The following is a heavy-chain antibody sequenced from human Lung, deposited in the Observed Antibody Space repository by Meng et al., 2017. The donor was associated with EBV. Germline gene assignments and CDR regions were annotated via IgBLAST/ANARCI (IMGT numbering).Heavy chain of an antibody. J-gene: IGHJ4*02. V-gene: IGHV4-4*02. CDR1: GGSIRNDQW. Sequence: QGRLQKWGAGLLKPSETLSLTCAVYGGSIRNDQWWSWVRQAPGKGLEWIGEIYHSGRTNYNPPVKSRVSMSVDKSQNHFSLRLSSVTAADTAVYYCTTLYGDSISWGQGTLVTVSS. D-gene: IGHD4-17*01. CDR3: TTLYGDSIS. CDR2: IYHSGRT.